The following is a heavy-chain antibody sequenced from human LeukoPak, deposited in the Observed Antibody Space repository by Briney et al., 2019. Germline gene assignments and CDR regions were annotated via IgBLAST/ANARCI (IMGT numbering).Heavy chain of an antibody. Sequence: PGGSLRLSCAASGFTFSSYGMHWVRQAPGKGLEWVSSISSSSSFIYYADSVKGRFTISRDNAKNSLYLQMNSLRVEDTAVYYCARDRDGGPDYWGQGTLVTVSS. J-gene: IGHJ4*02. V-gene: IGHV3-21*01. CDR1: GFTFSSYG. D-gene: IGHD4-23*01. CDR3: ARDRDGGPDY. CDR2: ISSSSSFI.